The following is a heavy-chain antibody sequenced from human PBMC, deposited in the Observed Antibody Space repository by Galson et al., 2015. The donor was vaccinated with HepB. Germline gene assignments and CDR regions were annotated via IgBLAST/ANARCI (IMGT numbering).Heavy chain of an antibody. D-gene: IGHD2-15*01. CDR2: ISSSSSYI. CDR1: GFTFSSYS. Sequence: SLRLSCAASGFTFSSYSMNWVRQAPGKGLEWVSSISSSSSYIYYADSVKGRFTISRDNAKNSLYLQMNSLRAEDTAVYYCARDFDRWGYCSGGSCYEVDYWGQGTLVTVSS. J-gene: IGHJ4*02. CDR3: ARDFDRWGYCSGGSCYEVDY. V-gene: IGHV3-21*01.